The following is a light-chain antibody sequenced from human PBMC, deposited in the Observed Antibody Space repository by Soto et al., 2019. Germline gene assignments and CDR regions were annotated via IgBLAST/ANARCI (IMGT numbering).Light chain of an antibody. CDR3: PQRSHWTIT. J-gene: IGKJ5*01. Sequence: EIVLTQSPGTLSLSPGERATLSCRSSQTVSNKYLAWYQQQPGQAPRLXIYGASNRDTGIPARCSGRGAGTDCTRTISSLEPEDVAVDDCPQRSHWTITFGPGTRLETK. CDR2: GAS. V-gene: IGKV3D-11*02. CDR1: QTVSNKY.